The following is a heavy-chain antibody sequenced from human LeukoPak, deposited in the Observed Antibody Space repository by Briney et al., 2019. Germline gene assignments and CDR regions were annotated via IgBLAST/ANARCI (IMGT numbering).Heavy chain of an antibody. CDR2: IIPIFGTA. V-gene: IGHV1-69*05. J-gene: IGHJ4*02. CDR3: ASYYYGSGSYLGY. CDR1: GGTFSSYV. Sequence: SVKVSCKASGGTFSSYVISWVRQAPGQGLEWMGRIIPIFGTANYAQKFQGRVTITTDESTSTAYMELSSLRSEDTAVYYCASYYYGSGSYLGYWGQGTLVTVSS. D-gene: IGHD3-10*01.